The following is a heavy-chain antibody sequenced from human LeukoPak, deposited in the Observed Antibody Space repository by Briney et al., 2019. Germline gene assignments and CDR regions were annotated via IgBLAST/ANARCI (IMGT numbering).Heavy chain of an antibody. CDR3: ARGQNWGIYYFDY. V-gene: IGHV7-4-1*02. CDR2: INTNTGNP. D-gene: IGHD7-27*01. Sequence: ASVKVSCKASGYTFTSYAMNWVRQAPGQGLEWMGWINTNTGNPTYAQGFTGRLVLSLDTSVSTAYLQISSLKAEDTAVYYCARGQNWGIYYFDYWGQGTLVTVSS. CDR1: GYTFTSYA. J-gene: IGHJ4*02.